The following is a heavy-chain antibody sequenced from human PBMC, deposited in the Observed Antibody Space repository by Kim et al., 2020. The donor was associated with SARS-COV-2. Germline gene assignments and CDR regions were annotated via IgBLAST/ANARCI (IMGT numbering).Heavy chain of an antibody. Sequence: SETLSLTCTVSGGSISSYYWSWIRQPAGKGLEWIGRIYTSGSTNYNPSLKSRVTMSVDTSKNQFSMKLSSVTAADTAVYYCAREKSAQRYYYYGMDVWGPGTTVTVSS. CDR2: IYTSGST. J-gene: IGHJ6*02. V-gene: IGHV4-4*07. CDR3: AREKSAQRYYYYGMDV. D-gene: IGHD6-6*01. CDR1: GGSISSYY.